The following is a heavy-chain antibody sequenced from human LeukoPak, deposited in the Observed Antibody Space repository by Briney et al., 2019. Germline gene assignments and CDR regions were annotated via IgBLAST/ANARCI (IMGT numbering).Heavy chain of an antibody. D-gene: IGHD5-24*01. CDR3: ARDISARDEAWWFDP. V-gene: IGHV1-46*01. CDR1: GYTFTGYY. J-gene: IGHJ5*02. Sequence: AASVKVSCKASGYTFTGYYMHWVRQAPGQGPEWMALISPTGSFTAYAQRFQGRVTLTRDLSTSTDYLELRSLRSEDAAVYYCARDISARDEAWWFDPWGQGTLVTVSS. CDR2: ISPTGSFT.